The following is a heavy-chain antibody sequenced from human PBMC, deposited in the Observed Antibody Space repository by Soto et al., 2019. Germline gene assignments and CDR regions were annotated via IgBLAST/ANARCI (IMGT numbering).Heavy chain of an antibody. CDR2: ISAYNGNP. CDR3: ARGDPLLSRDY. V-gene: IGHV1-18*04. Sequence: GASVKVSCKASGYSFASYGIIWVRQAPGQGLEWMGWISAYNGNPNYGQKFQGRVIMTTDTSTSTAYMELRSLRSDDTAVYYCARGDPLLSRDYWGQGTLVTVSS. J-gene: IGHJ4*02. CDR1: GYSFASYG.